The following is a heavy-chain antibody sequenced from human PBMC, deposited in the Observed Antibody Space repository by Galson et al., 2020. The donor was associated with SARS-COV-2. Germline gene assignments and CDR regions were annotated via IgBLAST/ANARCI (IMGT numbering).Heavy chain of an antibody. Sequence: GGSLRLSCPASGFTFNDHAMHWVRQAPGKGLEWVAGMSYDGREKHYADSVRGRFSIPRDNSKHTLYLQMNSLRVEDTAMYYCAKDFYTVSYQPYIDYWGQGTLVTASS. V-gene: IGHV3-30*18. J-gene: IGHJ4*02. CDR1: GFTFNDHA. CDR3: AKDFYTVSYQPYIDY. D-gene: IGHD2-2*01. CDR2: MSYDGREK.